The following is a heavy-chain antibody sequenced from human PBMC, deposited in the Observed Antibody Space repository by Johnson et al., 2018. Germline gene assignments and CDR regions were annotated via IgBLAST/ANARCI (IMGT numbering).Heavy chain of an antibody. V-gene: IGHV3-21*01. CDR3: ARDRRVRGVTGPYVGLGV. CDR2: ISASGAYI. Sequence: EVQLLETGGGLVKPGGSLRLSCAASGFTFSYYRTNWVRQAPGQGLEWVSSISASGAYIYYADSVKVRFTISRDNAKNTVYLQMNALRGEDTAIYYCARDRRVRGVTGPYVGLGVWGQGTTVTVSS. CDR1: GFTFSYYR. D-gene: IGHD3-10*01. J-gene: IGHJ6*02.